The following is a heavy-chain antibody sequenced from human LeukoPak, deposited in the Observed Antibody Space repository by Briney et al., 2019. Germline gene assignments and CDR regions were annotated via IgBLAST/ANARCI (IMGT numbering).Heavy chain of an antibody. CDR2: INPNSGGT. CDR3: AKSQYSFGSGSTRPLFDY. CDR1: GYIFTDYY. D-gene: IGHD3-10*01. V-gene: IGHV1-2*02. J-gene: IGHJ4*02. Sequence: GASVKVSCKASGYIFTDYYIHWVRQARGQGLEWMGWINPNSGGTYFAQKFGARVTLTRDTSINTAYMEMRGLTSDDTAIYYCAKSQYSFGSGSTRPLFDYWGPGTLVTVSS.